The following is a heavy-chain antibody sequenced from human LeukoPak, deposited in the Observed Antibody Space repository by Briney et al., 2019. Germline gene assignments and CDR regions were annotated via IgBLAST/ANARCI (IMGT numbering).Heavy chain of an antibody. Sequence: SETLSLTCAVYGGSFSGYYWSWIRQPPGKGLEWIGYIYYSGSTNYNPSLKSRVTISVDTSKNQFSLKLSSVTAADTAVYYCARDRAEGAFDIWGQGTMVTVSS. CDR2: IYYSGST. J-gene: IGHJ3*02. V-gene: IGHV4-59*01. D-gene: IGHD6-19*01. CDR1: GGSFSGYY. CDR3: ARDRAEGAFDI.